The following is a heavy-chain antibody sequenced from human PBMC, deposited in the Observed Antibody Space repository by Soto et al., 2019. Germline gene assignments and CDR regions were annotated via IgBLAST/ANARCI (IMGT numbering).Heavy chain of an antibody. CDR1: GYTFTSYG. V-gene: IGHV1-18*01. CDR2: ISAYNGNT. CDR3: ARDVSRPYDILTGYYEGPLDY. J-gene: IGHJ4*02. D-gene: IGHD3-9*01. Sequence: GASVKVSCKASGYTFTSYGISWVRQAPGQGLEWMGWISAYNGNTNYAQKLQGRVTMTTDTSTSTAYMELRSLRSDDTAVYYCARDVSRPYDILTGYYEGPLDYWGQGTLVTVS.